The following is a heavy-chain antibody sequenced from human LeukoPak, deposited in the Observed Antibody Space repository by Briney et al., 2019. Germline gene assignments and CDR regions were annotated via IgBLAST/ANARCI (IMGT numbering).Heavy chain of an antibody. CDR1: GFTFDDYG. Sequence: PGGSLRLSCAASGFTFDDYGMSWIRQPPGKGLEWIGYIYYSGSTNYNPSLKSRVTISVDTSKNQFSLKLSSVTAADTAVYYCARVPGYYDSSGYHYFDYWGQGTLVTVSS. CDR2: IYYSGST. J-gene: IGHJ4*02. V-gene: IGHV4-59*01. CDR3: ARVPGYYDSSGYHYFDY. D-gene: IGHD3-22*01.